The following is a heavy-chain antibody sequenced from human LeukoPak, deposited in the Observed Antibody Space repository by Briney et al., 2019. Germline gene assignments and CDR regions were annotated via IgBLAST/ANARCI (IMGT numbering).Heavy chain of an antibody. CDR3: ARAPSFYYDSSGYSVGNYYYYYYMDV. V-gene: IGHV4-4*07. CDR1: GGSISSYY. D-gene: IGHD3-22*01. Sequence: SETLSLTCTVSGGSISSYYWGWIRQPAGKGLEWIGRIYTSGSTNYNPSLKSRVTMSVDTSKNQFSLKLSSVTAADTAVYYCARAPSFYYDSSGYSVGNYYYYYYMDVWGKGTTVTVSS. J-gene: IGHJ6*03. CDR2: IYTSGST.